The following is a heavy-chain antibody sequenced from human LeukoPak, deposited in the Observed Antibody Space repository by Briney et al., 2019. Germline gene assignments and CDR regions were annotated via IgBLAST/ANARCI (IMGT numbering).Heavy chain of an antibody. D-gene: IGHD3-3*01. CDR3: ARGALDFWSGYPLAYYYYYGMDV. CDR2: MNPNSGNT. V-gene: IGHV1-8*01. CDR1: GYTFTSYD. Sequence: ASVKVSCKASGYTFTSYDINWVRQATGQGLEWMGWMNPNSGNTGYAQKFQGRVTMTRNTSISTAYMELSSLRSEDTAVYYCARGALDFWSGYPLAYYYYYGMDVWGQGPTVTVSS. J-gene: IGHJ6*02.